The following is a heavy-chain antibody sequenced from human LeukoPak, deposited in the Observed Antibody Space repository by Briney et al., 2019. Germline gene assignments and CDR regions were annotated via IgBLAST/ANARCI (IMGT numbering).Heavy chain of an antibody. CDR2: ISAYNGNT. CDR3: ARDHVVGASASDAFDI. J-gene: IGHJ3*02. CDR1: GGTFSSYA. D-gene: IGHD2-15*01. V-gene: IGHV1-18*01. Sequence: ASVKVSCKASGGTFSSYAISWVRQAPGQGLEWMGWISAYNGNTNYAQKLQGRVTITTDTSTSTAYMELRSLRSDDTAVYYCARDHVVGASASDAFDIWGQGTMVTVSS.